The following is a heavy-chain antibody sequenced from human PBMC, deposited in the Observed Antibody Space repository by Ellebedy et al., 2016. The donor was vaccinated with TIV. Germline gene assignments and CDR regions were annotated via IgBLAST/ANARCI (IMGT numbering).Heavy chain of an antibody. CDR2: ISSSGTYI. V-gene: IGHV3-21*01. CDR1: GFLFRECS. J-gene: IGHJ4*02. CDR3: ARTTPYNIAVAGPDY. Sequence: GESLKISCQASGFLFRECSMNWIRQAPGKGLEWVASISSSGTYIYYADSLEGRFTIARDNVKDSVFLQMNDLRVDDSGVYYCARTTPYNIAVAGPDYWGQGTLVTVTS. D-gene: IGHD6-19*01.